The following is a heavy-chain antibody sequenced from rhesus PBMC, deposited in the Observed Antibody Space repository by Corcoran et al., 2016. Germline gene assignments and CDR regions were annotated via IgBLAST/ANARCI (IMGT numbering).Heavy chain of an antibody. Sequence: QVQLQESGPGLVKPSEPLSLTCAVSGGSISGYYYWSWISQPPGKGLEWIGSINGRGGRNYRNPALKSRGHLSVDTAKNQVSLKLSSVTGADTAVYYCANSHNRIAAGLSLDSWGQGVVVTVSS. CDR1: GGSISGYYY. D-gene: IGHD6-31*01. CDR2: INGRGGRN. J-gene: IGHJ6*01. CDR3: ANSHNRIAAGLSLDS. V-gene: IGHV4S14*01.